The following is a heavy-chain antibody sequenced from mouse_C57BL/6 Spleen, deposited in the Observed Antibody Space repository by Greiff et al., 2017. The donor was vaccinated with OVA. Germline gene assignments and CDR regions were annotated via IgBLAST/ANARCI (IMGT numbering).Heavy chain of an antibody. J-gene: IGHJ4*01. D-gene: IGHD1-1*01. V-gene: IGHV1-15*01. CDR1: GYTFTDYE. CDR3: TRKKITTVVKGAMDY. Sequence: VQLQQSGAELVRPGASVTLSCKASGYTFTDYEMHWVKQTPVHGLEWIGAIDPETGGTAYNQKFKGKAILTADKSSSTAYMERRSLTSEDSAVYYCTRKKITTVVKGAMDYWGQGTSVTVSS. CDR2: IDPETGGT.